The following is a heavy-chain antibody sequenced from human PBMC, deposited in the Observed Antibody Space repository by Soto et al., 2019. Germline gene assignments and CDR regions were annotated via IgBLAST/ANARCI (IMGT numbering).Heavy chain of an antibody. D-gene: IGHD6-19*01. CDR1: GGSISSSSYY. Sequence: SETLSLTCPVSGGSISSSSYYWGWIRQPPGKGLEWIGSIYYSGSPYYNPSLKSRVTISVDTSKNQFSLKLSSVTAADTAVYYVARRYSSGWSWFDPWGQGTLVTVSS. CDR2: IYYSGSP. J-gene: IGHJ5*02. CDR3: ARRYSSGWSWFDP. V-gene: IGHV4-39*01.